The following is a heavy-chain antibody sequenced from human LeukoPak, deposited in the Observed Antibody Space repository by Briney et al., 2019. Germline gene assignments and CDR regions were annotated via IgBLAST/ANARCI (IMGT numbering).Heavy chain of an antibody. CDR1: GFTFSRYW. CDR3: ARLAAAGTNY. V-gene: IGHV3-74*01. Sequence: GGSLRLSCAASGFTFSRYWMHWVRQAPGKGLVWVSRADYDGSDTSYADSVRGRFTISRDNAKNTLYLQMNSLSAEDTAVYYCARLAAAGTNYWGQGTLVTVSS. CDR2: ADYDGSDT. D-gene: IGHD6-13*01. J-gene: IGHJ4*02.